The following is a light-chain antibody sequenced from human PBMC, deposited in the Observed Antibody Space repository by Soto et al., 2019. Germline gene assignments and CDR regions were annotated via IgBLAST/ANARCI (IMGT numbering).Light chain of an antibody. CDR2: DAS. Sequence: DIQMTQSPSTLSASVGDRVTITCRASQSISSWLAWYQQKPGKAPKLLIYDASSLESGVPSRFNGSGSGTEFTLTISSLQPDDFETYYCQQYNSYSPYTFGQGTKLEIK. CDR3: QQYNSYSPYT. V-gene: IGKV1-5*01. J-gene: IGKJ2*01. CDR1: QSISSW.